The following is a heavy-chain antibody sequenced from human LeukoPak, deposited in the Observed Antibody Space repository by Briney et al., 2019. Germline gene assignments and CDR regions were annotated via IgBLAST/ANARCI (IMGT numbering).Heavy chain of an antibody. V-gene: IGHV4-34*01. CDR1: GGSFSGYY. Sequence: SETLSLTCAVYGGSFSGYYWSWIRQPPGKGLEWIGEINHSGSTNYNPSLKSRVTISVDTSKNQFSLKLSSVTAADTAVYYCARGTRMKLGYCSGGSCPLSRTRRDYYYYGMDVWGQGTTVTVSS. CDR2: INHSGST. D-gene: IGHD2-15*01. J-gene: IGHJ6*02. CDR3: ARGTRMKLGYCSGGSCPLSRTRRDYYYYGMDV.